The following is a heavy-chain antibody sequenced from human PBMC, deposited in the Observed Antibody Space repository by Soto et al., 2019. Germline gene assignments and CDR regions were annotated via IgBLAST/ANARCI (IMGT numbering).Heavy chain of an antibody. Sequence: EVQLVESGGGLVLPGGSLRLSCAASGFTFSSYWMHWVRQAPGKGLVWVSRMNEDGGTTDYADSVKGRFTISRDNAKNTLYLQMNRMRVEDTAVYYCASDLSGRAYVWGQGTTVTVSS. CDR3: ASDLSGRAYV. CDR1: GFTFSSYW. V-gene: IGHV3-74*02. D-gene: IGHD3-10*01. CDR2: MNEDGGTT. J-gene: IGHJ6*01.